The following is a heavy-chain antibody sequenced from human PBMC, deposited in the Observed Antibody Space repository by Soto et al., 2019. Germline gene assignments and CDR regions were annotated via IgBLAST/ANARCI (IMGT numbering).Heavy chain of an antibody. J-gene: IGHJ4*02. CDR1: GGCISGSY. D-gene: IGHD6-19*01. CDR2: VYYTGST. V-gene: IGHV4-59*01. CDR3: ARSVAVPGAHIDY. Sequence: PSGTLSLTCSVSGGCISGSYWPWSRQSPGKGLEWLGYVYYTGSTNYSPSLRSRVSISVDTSKNEFSLRLSSVTAADTAVYFCARSVAVPGAHIDYWGQGTQVTVSS.